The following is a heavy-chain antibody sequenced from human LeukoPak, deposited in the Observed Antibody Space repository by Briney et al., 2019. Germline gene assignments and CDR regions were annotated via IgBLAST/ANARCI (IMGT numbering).Heavy chain of an antibody. CDR3: VKSGAVVVVVPAAYFDY. D-gene: IGHD2-2*01. CDR2: IWYDGSNK. Sequence: PGRSLRLSCAASGFTFSSYGMHWVRQAPGKGLEWVAVIWYDGSNKYYADSVKGRFTISRDNSKNTLYLQMNSLRAEDTAVYYCVKSGAVVVVVPAAYFDYWGQGTLVTVSS. CDR1: GFTFSSYG. V-gene: IGHV3-33*06. J-gene: IGHJ4*02.